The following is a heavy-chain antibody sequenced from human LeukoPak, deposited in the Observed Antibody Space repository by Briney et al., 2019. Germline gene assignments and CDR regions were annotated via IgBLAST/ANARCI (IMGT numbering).Heavy chain of an antibody. Sequence: PEGGEGIYAPKFQGRVTVAEDTSTDTVYMELKSLNSEDTAVYYCATGGEAGNSWYPHYFDYWGQGSQVTVSS. V-gene: IGHV1-24*01. D-gene: IGHD2-21*01. CDR3: ATGGEAGNSWYPHYFDY. CDR2: PEGGEG. J-gene: IGHJ4*02.